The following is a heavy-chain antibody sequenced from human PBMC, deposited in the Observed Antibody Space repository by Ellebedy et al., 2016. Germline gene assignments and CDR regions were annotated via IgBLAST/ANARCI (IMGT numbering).Heavy chain of an antibody. D-gene: IGHD1-26*01. Sequence: GGSLRLSCAASGFTFSSYSMNWVRQAPGKGLEWVSYISSSSSTIYYADFVKGRFTISRDNAKNSLYLQMNSLRAEDTAVYYCARDRWELPLDIWGQGTMVTVSS. CDR3: ARDRWELPLDI. V-gene: IGHV3-48*04. CDR2: ISSSSSTI. CDR1: GFTFSSYS. J-gene: IGHJ3*02.